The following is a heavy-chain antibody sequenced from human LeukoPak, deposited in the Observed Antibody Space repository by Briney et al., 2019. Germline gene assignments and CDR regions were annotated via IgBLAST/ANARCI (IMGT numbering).Heavy chain of an antibody. D-gene: IGHD3-22*01. CDR1: GFTFSSYA. CDR2: ISGSGGST. CDR3: AKDPNYYDSSGYYH. J-gene: IGHJ5*02. Sequence: PGPSLRLSCAASGFTFSSYAMSWVRQAPGKGLEWVSAISGSGGSTYYADSVKGRFTISRDNSKNTLYLQMNSLRAEDTAVYYCAKDPNYYDSSGYYHWGQGTLVTVSS. V-gene: IGHV3-23*01.